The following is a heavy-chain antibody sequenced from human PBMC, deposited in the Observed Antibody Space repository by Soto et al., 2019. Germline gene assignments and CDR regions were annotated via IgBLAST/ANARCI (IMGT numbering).Heavy chain of an antibody. J-gene: IGHJ4*02. Sequence: ETLSLTCTVSGGSISSYYWSWIRQSPEKGLEYIGYIYYSGSTNYNPSLKSRVTISVDTSKNQFSLKLSSVTATDTAVYYCARSSYYGSGNPWAGYWGQGTLVTVSS. CDR3: ARSSYYGSGNPWAGY. CDR1: GGSISSYY. V-gene: IGHV4-59*01. D-gene: IGHD3-10*01. CDR2: IYYSGST.